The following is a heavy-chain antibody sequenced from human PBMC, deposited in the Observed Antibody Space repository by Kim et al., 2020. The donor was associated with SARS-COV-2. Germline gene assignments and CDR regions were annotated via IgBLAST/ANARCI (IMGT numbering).Heavy chain of an antibody. CDR3: VRDHSPVAVGQLCAY. Sequence: GGSLRLSCAASGFTFSHYWMTWVRQVPGQGLEWVAHINQDGSENFYVDSVKGRFTISRDNSKNSLYLQMNSLRAEDTAVYHCVRDHSPVAVGQLCAYWGQGTLVTVSS. J-gene: IGHJ4*02. CDR2: INQDGSEN. D-gene: IGHD6-19*01. CDR1: GFTFSHYW. V-gene: IGHV3-7*01.